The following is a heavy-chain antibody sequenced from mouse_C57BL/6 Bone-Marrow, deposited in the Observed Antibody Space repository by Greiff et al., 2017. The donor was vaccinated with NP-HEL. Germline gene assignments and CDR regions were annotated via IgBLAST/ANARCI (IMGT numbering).Heavy chain of an antibody. J-gene: IGHJ2*01. V-gene: IGHV14-4*01. CDR1: GFNIKDDY. Sequence: VQLQQSGAELVRPGASVKLSCTASGFNIKDDYMHWVKQRPEQGLEWIGWIDPENGDTEYASKFQGKATITADTSSNTAYLQLSSLTSEDTAVYYCTSYDGSVDYRGQGTTLTVSS. D-gene: IGHD2-3*01. CDR3: TSYDGSVDY. CDR2: IDPENGDT.